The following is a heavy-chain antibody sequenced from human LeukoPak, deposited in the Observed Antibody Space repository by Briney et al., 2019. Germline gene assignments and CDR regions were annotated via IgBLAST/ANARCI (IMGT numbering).Heavy chain of an antibody. CDR1: GYSFTSYW. CDR3: ARQIRYCSGGSCYSVGWFDP. V-gene: IGHV5-51*01. CDR2: IYPGDSDT. J-gene: IGHJ5*02. Sequence: GESLKISCKGSGYSFTSYWIGWVRQMPGKGLEWMGIIYPGDSDTRYSPSFQGQVTISADKSISTAYLQWSSLKASDTAMYYCARQIRYCSGGSCYSVGWFDPWGQGTLVTVSS. D-gene: IGHD2-15*01.